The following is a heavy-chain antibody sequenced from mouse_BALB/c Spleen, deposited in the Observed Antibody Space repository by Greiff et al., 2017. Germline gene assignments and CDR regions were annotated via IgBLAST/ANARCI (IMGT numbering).Heavy chain of an antibody. CDR3: TRAYGNYYWYFDV. CDR2: INPSNGGT. V-gene: IGHV1S81*02. D-gene: IGHD2-10*02. Sequence: VQLQQSGAELVKPGASVKLSCKASGYTFTSYYMNWVKQRPGQGLEWIGEINPSNGGTNFNEKFKSKATLTVDKSSSTAYMQLSSLTSEDSAVYYCTRAYGNYYWYFDVWGAGTTVTVSS. J-gene: IGHJ1*01. CDR1: GYTFTSYY.